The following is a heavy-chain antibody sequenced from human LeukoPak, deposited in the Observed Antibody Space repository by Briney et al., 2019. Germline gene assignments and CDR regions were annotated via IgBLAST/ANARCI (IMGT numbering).Heavy chain of an antibody. D-gene: IGHD4-17*01. J-gene: IGHJ4*02. CDR3: ARDPHDYGDYFDY. CDR1: GFTFSSYA. Sequence: GGSLRLSCAASGFTFSSYAMSWVRQAPGKGLEWVAVISYDGSNKYYADSVKGRFTISRDNSKNTLYLQMNSLRAEDTAVYYCARDPHDYGDYFDYWGQGTLVTVSS. V-gene: IGHV3-30*01. CDR2: ISYDGSNK.